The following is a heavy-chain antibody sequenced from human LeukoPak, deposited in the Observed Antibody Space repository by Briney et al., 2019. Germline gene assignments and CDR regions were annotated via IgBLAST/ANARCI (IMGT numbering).Heavy chain of an antibody. Sequence: PSETLSLTCTVSGGSISSSSYYWGWIRQPPGKGLEWIRSIYYSGSTYYNPSLKSRVTISVDTSKNQFSLKLSSVTAADTAVYYCASSGAAAPASWGQGTLVTVSS. CDR1: GGSISSSSYY. D-gene: IGHD6-13*01. V-gene: IGHV4-39*01. CDR3: ASSGAAAPAS. CDR2: IYYSGST. J-gene: IGHJ4*02.